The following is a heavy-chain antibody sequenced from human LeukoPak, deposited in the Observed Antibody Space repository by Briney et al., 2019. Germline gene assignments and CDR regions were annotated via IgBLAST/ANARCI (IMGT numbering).Heavy chain of an antibody. D-gene: IGHD3-16*01. CDR2: IFNGGST. CDR1: GFTVSSNH. Sequence: GGSLRLSCAASGFTVSSNHMNWVRQAPGKGLEWVAVIFNGGSTYYADSVKGRFTASRDNSNKILYLEMNSLRYDDTALYYCAREAAWGNWYFDLWGRGTLVTVSS. CDR3: AREAAWGNWYFDL. V-gene: IGHV3-53*01. J-gene: IGHJ2*01.